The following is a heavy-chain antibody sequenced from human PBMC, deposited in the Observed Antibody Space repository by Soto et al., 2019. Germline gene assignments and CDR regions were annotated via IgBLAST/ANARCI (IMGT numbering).Heavy chain of an antibody. Sequence: ASVKVTCKASGYTFTSYDINWVRQATGQGLEWMGWMNPNSGNTAYAQKFQGRVTMTRNTSISTAYMELSSLRSEDTAVYYCAREREGSGFDPWGQGTLVTVSS. J-gene: IGHJ5*02. CDR2: MNPNSGNT. V-gene: IGHV1-8*01. CDR3: AREREGSGFDP. CDR1: GYTFTSYD. D-gene: IGHD1-26*01.